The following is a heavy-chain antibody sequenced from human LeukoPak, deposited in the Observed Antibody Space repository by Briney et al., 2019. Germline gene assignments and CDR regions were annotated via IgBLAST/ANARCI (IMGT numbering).Heavy chain of an antibody. D-gene: IGHD6-13*01. J-gene: IGHJ5*02. Sequence: SETLSLTCAVYGGSFSGYYWSWIRQPPGKGLEWIGEINHSGSTNYNPSPKSRVTISVDTSKNQFSLKLSSVTAADTAVYYCARVFSWPNWFDPWGQGTLVTVSS. CDR3: ARVFSWPNWFDP. CDR1: GGSFSGYY. CDR2: INHSGST. V-gene: IGHV4-34*01.